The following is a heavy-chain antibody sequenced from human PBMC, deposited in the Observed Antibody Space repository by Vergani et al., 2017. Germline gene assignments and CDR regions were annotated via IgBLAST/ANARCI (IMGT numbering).Heavy chain of an antibody. CDR3: ARDQAAYYDFWSGYTDYGMDV. CDR1: GYTLTELS. CDR2: FDPEDGET. D-gene: IGHD3-3*01. V-gene: IGHV1-24*01. J-gene: IGHJ6*02. Sequence: QVQLVQSGAEVKKPGASVKVSCKVSGYTLTELSMHWVRQAPGKGLEWMGGFDPEDGETIYAQKFQGRVTMTRDTSISTAYMELSRLRSDETAVYYCARDQAAYYDFWSGYTDYGMDVWGQGTTVTVSS.